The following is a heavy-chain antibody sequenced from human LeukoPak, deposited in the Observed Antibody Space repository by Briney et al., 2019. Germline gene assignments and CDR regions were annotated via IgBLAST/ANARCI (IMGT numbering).Heavy chain of an antibody. Sequence: SETLSLTCAVYGGSFSGYYWSWIRQPPGKGLEWIGEINHSGSTNYNPSLKSRVTISVDTSKNQFSLKLSSVTAADTAVYYCARKDSSSSHFDYWGQGTLVTVSS. CDR3: ARKDSSSSHFDY. CDR2: INHSGST. CDR1: GGSFSGYY. J-gene: IGHJ4*02. D-gene: IGHD6-6*01. V-gene: IGHV4-34*01.